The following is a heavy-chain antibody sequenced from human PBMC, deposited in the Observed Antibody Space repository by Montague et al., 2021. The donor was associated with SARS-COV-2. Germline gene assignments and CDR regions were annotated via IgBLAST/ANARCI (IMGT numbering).Heavy chain of an antibody. Sequence: SLRLSCAGSGFTFTNSPMSWVRQAPGKGLEWVSVIHSAGRGSYYAASVQGRFTISRDNLKNTVYLQMNGLRDVDTALYYCAKVGDFLRGFSLINLDAWGQGSLVVVSS. J-gene: IGHJ5*02. V-gene: IGHV3-23*03. CDR2: IHSAGRGS. D-gene: IGHD3-16*01. CDR1: GFTFTNSP. CDR3: AKVGDFLRGFSLINLDA.